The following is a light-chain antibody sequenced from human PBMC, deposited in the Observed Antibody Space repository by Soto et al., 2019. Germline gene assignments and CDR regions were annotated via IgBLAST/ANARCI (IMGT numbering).Light chain of an antibody. J-gene: IGLJ2*01. CDR3: QTWGTYIRV. CDR2: LNSDGSH. CDR1: SGHSSYA. V-gene: IGLV4-69*01. Sequence: QLVLTQSPSASASLGASVKLTCTLSSGHSSYAIAWHQQQPEKGPRYLMKLNSDGSHNKGDGIPDRFSGSSSGAERYLTISSLQSEDEADYYCQTWGTYIRVFGGGTKITVL.